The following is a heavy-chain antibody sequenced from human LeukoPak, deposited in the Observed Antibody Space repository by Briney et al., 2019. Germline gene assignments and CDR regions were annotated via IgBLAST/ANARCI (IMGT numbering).Heavy chain of an antibody. CDR2: SSTYNGNT. V-gene: IGHV1-18*01. CDR3: ARLAGYSSSWYYFVC. J-gene: IGHJ4*02. CDR1: GYTSTSYC. Sequence: ASVKDSCKDSGYTSTSYCISWGRPALEQGLEWMGPSSTYNGNTTYAQKVKGRVTMTRDTSKSTAYMELRSLRSDDTAVYYCARLAGYSSSWYYFVCWGQGALVTVAS. D-gene: IGHD6-13*01.